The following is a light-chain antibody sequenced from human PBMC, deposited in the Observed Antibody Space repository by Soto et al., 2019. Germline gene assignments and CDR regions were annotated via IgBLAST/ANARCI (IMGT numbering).Light chain of an antibody. Sequence: IVMTQSTLSLPVTPGEPASISCRSSHSLVHSNGYNYLDWDLQKPGQSPQLLIYLGSNRASGVPDRFSGSGSGTDFTLKISRVEAEDVGVYYCMQALQTPLSITFGQGTRLEIK. CDR2: LGS. CDR1: HSLVHSNGYNY. J-gene: IGKJ5*01. V-gene: IGKV2-28*01. CDR3: MQALQTPLSIT.